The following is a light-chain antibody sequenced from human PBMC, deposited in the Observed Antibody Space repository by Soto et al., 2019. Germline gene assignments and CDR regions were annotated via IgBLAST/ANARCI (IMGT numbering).Light chain of an antibody. CDR3: QQSYNALT. J-gene: IGKJ4*01. CDR1: QDIRTY. CDR2: TAS. V-gene: IGKV1-39*01. Sequence: DIPMTQSPSSLSASVCDRVTITCRASQDIRTYLNWYQQKPGKAPKLLIYTASNLQSGVPSRFSGSGSGTDFTLTISSLQPEDFATYYCQQSYNALTFGGGTKVEIK.